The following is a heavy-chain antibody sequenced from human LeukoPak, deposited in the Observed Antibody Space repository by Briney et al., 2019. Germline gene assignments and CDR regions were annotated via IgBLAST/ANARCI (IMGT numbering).Heavy chain of an antibody. D-gene: IGHD3-10*01. CDR2: IYYSGST. J-gene: IGHJ6*03. Sequence: SETLSLTCTVSGGSISSSSYYWGWIRQPPGKGLEWIGSIYYSGSTYYNPSLKSRVTISVDTSKNQFSLKLSSVTAADTAVYYCARSAMVRGVTSKYYYYYMDVWGKGTTVTVSS. CDR3: ARSAMVRGVTSKYYYYYMDV. CDR1: GGSISSSSYY. V-gene: IGHV4-39*07.